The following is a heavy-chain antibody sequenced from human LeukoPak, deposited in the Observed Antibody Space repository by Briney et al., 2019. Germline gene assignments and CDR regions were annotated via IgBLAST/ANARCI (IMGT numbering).Heavy chain of an antibody. D-gene: IGHD3-22*01. J-gene: IGHJ4*02. V-gene: IGHV4-59*01. CDR3: ARVGYYDSSAFDY. Sequence: ASETLSLTCTVPGGSISSYYWSWIRQPPGKGLEWIGYIYYSGSTNYNPSLKSRVTISVDTSKNQFSLKLSSVTAADTAVYYCARVGYYDSSAFDYWGQGTLVTVSS. CDR2: IYYSGST. CDR1: GGSISSYY.